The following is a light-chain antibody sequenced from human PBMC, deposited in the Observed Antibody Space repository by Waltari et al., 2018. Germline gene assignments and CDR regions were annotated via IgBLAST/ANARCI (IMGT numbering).Light chain of an antibody. V-gene: IGKV1-39*01. CDR2: SAS. J-gene: IGKJ1*01. Sequence: IQMTQSPSSLSAVVGDRVTITCRASQSIGNYLNWYQQKPGKAPQLLIYSASSLQRGVPSRFSGRGSGTEFSLTISGLQPDDFATYYCQESYSSPPSTFGQGTKVDIK. CDR1: QSIGNY. CDR3: QESYSSPPST.